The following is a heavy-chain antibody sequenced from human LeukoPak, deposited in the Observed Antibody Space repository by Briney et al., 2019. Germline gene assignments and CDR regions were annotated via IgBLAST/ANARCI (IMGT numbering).Heavy chain of an antibody. V-gene: IGHV4-61*01. CDR3: ARVDTAMVSYFDY. D-gene: IGHD5-18*01. CDR1: GGSISSGSYY. CDR2: IYYSGST. Sequence: SQTLSLTCTVSGGSISSGSYYWSWIRQPPGKGLEWIGYIYYSGSTNYNPSLKSRVTISVDTSKNQFSLKLSSVTAADTAVYYCARVDTAMVSYFDYWGQGTLVTVSS. J-gene: IGHJ4*02.